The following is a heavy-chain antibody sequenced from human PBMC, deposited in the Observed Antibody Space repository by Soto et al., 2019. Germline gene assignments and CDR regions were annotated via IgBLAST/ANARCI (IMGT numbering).Heavy chain of an antibody. CDR2: ISYDGSKK. Sequence: QVQLVESGGGVVQPGRSLRLSCAASGFTFSSYAMYWVRQAPGKGLEWVAVISYDGSKKYYADSVKGRFTISRDNSKNTLYLQMNSLRGEDTAVYYCARNQRELRRIDAFDIWGQGIMVIVSS. V-gene: IGHV3-30-3*01. J-gene: IGHJ3*02. CDR3: ARNQRELRRIDAFDI. CDR1: GFTFSSYA. D-gene: IGHD1-26*01.